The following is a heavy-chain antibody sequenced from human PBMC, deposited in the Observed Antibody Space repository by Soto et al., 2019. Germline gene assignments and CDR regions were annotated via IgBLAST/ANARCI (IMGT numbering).Heavy chain of an antibody. D-gene: IGHD2-15*01. CDR3: VNGSGSSGCSSFGT. CDR2: LDNSGDKA. V-gene: IGHV3-23*01. Sequence: GGSLRLSCAASGFAFSSYAMAWVRQPPGKGLECVSILDNSGDKAYYADSVKGRFTISRDTSKNTLSLQVSSLRVEATAGYYGVNGSGSSGCSSFGTWG. J-gene: IGHJ6*03. CDR1: GFAFSSYA.